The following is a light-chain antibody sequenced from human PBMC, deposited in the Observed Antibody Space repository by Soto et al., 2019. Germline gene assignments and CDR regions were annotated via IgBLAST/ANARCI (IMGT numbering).Light chain of an antibody. Sequence: QSVLTQPVSVSGSPGQSLTISCTGNSSVVGSYNLVSWYQQHPGKAPKLMIYEVTKRPSGVSNRFSGSKSGNTASLTISGLQAEDEADYYCCSFAGGRTYVFGTGTKVTVL. CDR3: CSFAGGRTYV. CDR2: EVT. V-gene: IGLV2-23*02. CDR1: SSVVGSYNL. J-gene: IGLJ1*01.